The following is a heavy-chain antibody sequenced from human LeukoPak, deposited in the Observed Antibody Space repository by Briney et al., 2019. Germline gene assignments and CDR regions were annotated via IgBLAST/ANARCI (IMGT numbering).Heavy chain of an antibody. CDR2: ISAYNGNT. D-gene: IGHD4-17*01. CDR3: ARVVGDYGDYVQGY. V-gene: IGHV1-18*01. J-gene: IGHJ4*02. CDR1: GYTFTSYG. Sequence: ASVKVSCKASGYTFTSYGISWVRQAPGQGLAWMGWISAYNGNTNYAQKLQGRVTMTTDTSTSTAYMELRSLRSDDTAVYYCARVVGDYGDYVQGYWGQGTLVTVSS.